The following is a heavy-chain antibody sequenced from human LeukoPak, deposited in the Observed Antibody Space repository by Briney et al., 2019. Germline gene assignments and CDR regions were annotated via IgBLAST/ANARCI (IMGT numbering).Heavy chain of an antibody. CDR2: SSYDGSIE. J-gene: IGHJ4*02. Sequence: SGRSLRLSCAASGFTFSKYAMHWVRQAPGKGLEWVAVSSYDGSIEYYADSVKGRFTLSRDNSKNTLYVQMSSLRTEDTAVYYCARAGGQLVHGFGYFEYWGQGTLVTVSS. V-gene: IGHV3-30*04. CDR1: GFTFSKYA. D-gene: IGHD1-1*01. CDR3: ARAGGQLVHGFGYFEY.